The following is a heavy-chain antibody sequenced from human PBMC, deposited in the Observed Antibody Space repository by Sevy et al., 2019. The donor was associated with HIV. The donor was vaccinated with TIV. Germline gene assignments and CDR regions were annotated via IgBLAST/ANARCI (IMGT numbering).Heavy chain of an antibody. Sequence: GSLRLSCAASGFTFSSYAMHWVRQAPGKGLEWVAVISYDGSNKYYADSVKGRFTISRDNSKNTLYLQMNSLRAEDTAVYYCAREMTTVTYFDYWGQGTLVTVSS. CDR1: GFTFSSYA. J-gene: IGHJ4*02. CDR2: ISYDGSNK. CDR3: AREMTTVTYFDY. V-gene: IGHV3-30-3*01. D-gene: IGHD4-17*01.